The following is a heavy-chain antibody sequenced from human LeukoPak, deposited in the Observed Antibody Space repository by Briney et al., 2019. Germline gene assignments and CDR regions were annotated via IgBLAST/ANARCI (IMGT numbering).Heavy chain of an antibody. J-gene: IGHJ4*02. Sequence: KPGGSLRLSCAASGFTFSDYYMSWIRQAPGKGLEWVSYISSSGSTIYYADSVKGRFTISRDNAKNSLYLQMNSLRAEDTVVYYCARDPRITFGGVIVPYYFDYWGQGTLVTVSS. CDR3: ARDPRITFGGVIVPYYFDY. D-gene: IGHD3-16*02. CDR2: ISSSGSTI. CDR1: GFTFSDYY. V-gene: IGHV3-11*01.